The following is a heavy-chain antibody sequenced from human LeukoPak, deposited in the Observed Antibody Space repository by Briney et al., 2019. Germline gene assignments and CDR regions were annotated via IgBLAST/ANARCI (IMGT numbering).Heavy chain of an antibody. J-gene: IGHJ4*02. Sequence: SETLSLTCTVSGGSISSYYWSWVRQPPGKGLEWIGYIYYSGSTNYNPSLKSRVTISVDTSKNQFSLKLSSVTAADTAVYYCARATHLEYSLYFDYWGQGTLVTVSS. CDR2: IYYSGST. V-gene: IGHV4-59*08. CDR3: ARATHLEYSLYFDY. CDR1: GGSISSYY. D-gene: IGHD5-18*01.